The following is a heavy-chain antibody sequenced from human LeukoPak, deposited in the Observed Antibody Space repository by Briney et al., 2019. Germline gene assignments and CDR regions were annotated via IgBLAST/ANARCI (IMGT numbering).Heavy chain of an antibody. CDR1: GFTFSSYG. Sequence: GGSLRLSCAASGFTFSSYGMHWVRQAPGKGLEWVAVIWYDGSNKYYADSVKGRFAISRDNSKNTLYLQMNSLRAEDTAVYYCARVRSSGLVDYWGQGTLVTVSS. J-gene: IGHJ4*02. D-gene: IGHD6-19*01. CDR3: ARVRSSGLVDY. CDR2: IWYDGSNK. V-gene: IGHV3-33*01.